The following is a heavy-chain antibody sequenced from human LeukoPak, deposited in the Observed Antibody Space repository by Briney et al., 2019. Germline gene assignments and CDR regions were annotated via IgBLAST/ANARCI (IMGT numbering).Heavy chain of an antibody. V-gene: IGHV3-30*03. CDR3: TTALATNCSGGSCYVAAFDI. J-gene: IGHJ3*02. D-gene: IGHD2-15*01. Sequence: GGSLRLSCAASGFTFSTFAMHWVRQAPGKGLEWAAPISYDGNSKYYADSVKGRFTVSRDNSKNTLYLQMNSLKIQDTAVYYFTTALATNCSGGSCYVAAFDIWGQGTMVTVSA. CDR2: ISYDGNSK. CDR1: GFTFSTFA.